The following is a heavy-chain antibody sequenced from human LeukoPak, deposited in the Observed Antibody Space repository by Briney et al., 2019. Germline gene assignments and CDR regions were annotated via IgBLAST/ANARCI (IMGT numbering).Heavy chain of an antibody. CDR1: GYTFTGYY. CDR3: ARDSNYYGSGSYYKRFDP. CDR2: ISAYNGNT. Sequence: ASVKVSCKASGYTFTGYYMHWVRQAPGQGLEWMGWISAYNGNTNYAQKLQGRVTMTTDTSTSTAYMELRSLRSDDTAVYYCARDSNYYGSGSYYKRFDPWGQGTLVTVSS. D-gene: IGHD3-10*01. J-gene: IGHJ5*02. V-gene: IGHV1-18*04.